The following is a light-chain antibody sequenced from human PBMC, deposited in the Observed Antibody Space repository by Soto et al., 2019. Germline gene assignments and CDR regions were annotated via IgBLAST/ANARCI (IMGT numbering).Light chain of an antibody. CDR2: GAS. J-gene: IGKJ2*01. CDR1: QSIGTTF. CDR3: HQYGCPPYT. V-gene: IGKV3-20*01. Sequence: EIVLTQSPGTLSLSPGVRASLSCRASQSIGTTFLDWYQLKPGQAPRLLIVGASSRATGIPERFSGSGSGTDSTLTSSRMAPEYFAGYYCHQYGCPPYTFGQGTKVEIK.